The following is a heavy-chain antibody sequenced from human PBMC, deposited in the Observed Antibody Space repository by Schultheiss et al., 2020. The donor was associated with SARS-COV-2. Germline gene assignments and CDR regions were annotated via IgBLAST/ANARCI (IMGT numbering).Heavy chain of an antibody. V-gene: IGHV3-23*01. CDR3: AKDQRLDWFDP. CDR1: GFTFSSYA. CDR2: ISGSGGST. Sequence: GESLTISCAASGFTFSSYAMSWVRQAPGKGLEWVSAISGSGGSTYYADSVKGRFTISRDNSKNTLYLQMNSLRAEDTAVYYCAKDQRLDWFDPWGQGTLVTVSS. J-gene: IGHJ5*02.